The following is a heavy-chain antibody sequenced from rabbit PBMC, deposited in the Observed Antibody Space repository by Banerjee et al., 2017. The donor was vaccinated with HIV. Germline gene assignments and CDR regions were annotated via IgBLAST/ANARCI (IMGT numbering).Heavy chain of an antibody. V-gene: IGHV1S40*01. Sequence: QSLEESGGGLVQPEGSLTLTCKASGIDFNNYYYMCWVRQAPGKGLEWIACIYAGSSGSTFYASWAKGRFTISKTSSTAVTLQMTSLTAADTATYFCARALYYAYGGVADGFNLWGQGTLVTVS. J-gene: IGHJ4*01. CDR2: IYAGSSGST. D-gene: IGHD6-1*01. CDR1: GIDFNNYYY. CDR3: ARALYYAYGGVADGFNL.